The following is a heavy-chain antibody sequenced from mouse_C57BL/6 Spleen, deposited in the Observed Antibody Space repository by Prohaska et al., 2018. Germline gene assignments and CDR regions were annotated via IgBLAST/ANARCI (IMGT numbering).Heavy chain of an antibody. V-gene: IGHV1-55*01. D-gene: IGHD1-1*01. CDR3: ARSDYYGSSWYFDV. J-gene: IGHJ1*03. CDR1: GYTFTSYW. Sequence: QVQLQQPGAELVKPGASVKMSCKASGYTFTSYWITWVKQRPGQGLEWIGDIYPGSGSTNYNEKFKSKATRTVDTSSSTAYMRLSSLTAEDSAVYYCARSDYYGSSWYFDVWGTGTTVTVSS. CDR2: IYPGSGST.